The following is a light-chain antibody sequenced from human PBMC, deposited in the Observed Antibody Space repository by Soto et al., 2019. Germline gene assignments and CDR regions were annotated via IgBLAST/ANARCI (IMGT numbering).Light chain of an antibody. V-gene: IGLV6-57*04. CDR1: SGYIASSS. Sequence: NFMLTQPHSVSGSPGKTVTISCTRSSGYIASSSVQWYQQRPGSPPTTIIYEDRQRPSGVPDRFSGSIDASSNSASLTISGLKTEDEADYYCQSYDTSTPVVFGGGTQLTVL. CDR3: QSYDTSTPVV. CDR2: EDR. J-gene: IGLJ2*01.